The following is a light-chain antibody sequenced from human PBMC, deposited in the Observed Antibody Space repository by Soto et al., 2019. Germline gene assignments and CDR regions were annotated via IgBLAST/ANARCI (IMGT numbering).Light chain of an antibody. CDR2: DAS. V-gene: IGKV1-33*01. J-gene: IGKJ5*01. Sequence: IQLTQSPSSLSASLGDRVTITCQASQDIRYYLNWYQQRTGRAPKLLIYDASQLETGVPSRFSGSGSGTDFTFTINSLQPEDIGTYYCQHYNSFPITFGQGTRLEIK. CDR3: QHYNSFPIT. CDR1: QDIRYY.